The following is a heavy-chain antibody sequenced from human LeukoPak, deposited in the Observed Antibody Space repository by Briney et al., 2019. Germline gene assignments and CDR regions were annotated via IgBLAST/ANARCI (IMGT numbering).Heavy chain of an antibody. CDR1: GFTFSSYA. Sequence: GGSLRLSCAASGFTFSSYAMHWVRQAPGKGLEWVAVISYDGSNKYYADSVKGRFTISRDNSKNTLYLQMNSLRAEDTAVYCCAREEGIAVAGRGFDYWGQGTLVTVSS. J-gene: IGHJ4*02. V-gene: IGHV3-30-3*01. CDR2: ISYDGSNK. D-gene: IGHD6-19*01. CDR3: AREEGIAVAGRGFDY.